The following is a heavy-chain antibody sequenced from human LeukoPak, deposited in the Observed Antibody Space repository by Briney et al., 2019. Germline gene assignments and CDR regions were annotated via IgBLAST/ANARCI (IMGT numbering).Heavy chain of an antibody. Sequence: SETLSLTCTVSGYSISRGYYWGWIRQPPGKGLEWIGSIYRSGSTYYNPSLKSRVTISVDTSKNQFSLKLSSVTAADTAVYYRAREGDSNSVGWFDPWGQGTLVTVSS. J-gene: IGHJ5*02. D-gene: IGHD6-13*01. CDR2: IYRSGST. V-gene: IGHV4-38-2*02. CDR1: GYSISRGYY. CDR3: AREGDSNSVGWFDP.